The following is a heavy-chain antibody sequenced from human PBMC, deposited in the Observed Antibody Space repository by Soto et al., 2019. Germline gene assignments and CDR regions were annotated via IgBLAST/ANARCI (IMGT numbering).Heavy chain of an antibody. CDR2: IIPIFGTV. J-gene: IGHJ2*01. Sequence: QVQLVQSGAEVKKPGSSVKVSCKASGGTFSNYPISWVRQAPGQGLEWMGGIIPIFGTVNYAQKCQGRVMITADESTSTAYMELSSLRSEDTAVYYCARGNHRWLQLWYFDLWGRGTLVTVSS. CDR1: GGTFSNYP. D-gene: IGHD5-12*01. CDR3: ARGNHRWLQLWYFDL. V-gene: IGHV1-69*12.